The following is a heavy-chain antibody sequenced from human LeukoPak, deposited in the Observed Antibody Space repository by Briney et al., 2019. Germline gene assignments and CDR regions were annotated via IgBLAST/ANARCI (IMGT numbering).Heavy chain of an antibody. Sequence: PGESQNISCKGSGYTFTNYLIDWVRQMPVKGLEWMGIIYPGDSDTRYSPSFQGQVTISADKSISTAYLQWSSLKASDTAMYYCARVGGHGYSIGGFDYWGQGTLVTVSS. V-gene: IGHV5-51*01. CDR3: ARVGGHGYSIGGFDY. J-gene: IGHJ4*02. CDR1: GYTFTNYL. D-gene: IGHD5-24*01. CDR2: IYPGDSDT.